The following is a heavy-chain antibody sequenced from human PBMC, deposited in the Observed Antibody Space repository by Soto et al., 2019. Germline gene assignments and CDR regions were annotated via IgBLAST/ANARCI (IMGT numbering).Heavy chain of an antibody. Sequence: EVQLVESGGGLDQTGGSLRLSCAVSGFRFRDYWMSWVRQAPGKGLEWVANIKQDESDKYYVDSVKGRFTISRDNAKNALYLQMNSLSVEDTAVYYCAAYCYTMTCTHFHGHSWGQGTQVTVSS. CDR1: GFRFRDYW. D-gene: IGHD3-16*02. CDR3: AAYCYTMTCTHFHGHS. CDR2: IKQDESDK. J-gene: IGHJ5*02. V-gene: IGHV3-7*03.